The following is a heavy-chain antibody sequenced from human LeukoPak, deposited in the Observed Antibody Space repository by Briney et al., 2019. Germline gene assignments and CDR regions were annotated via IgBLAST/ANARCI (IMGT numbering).Heavy chain of an antibody. D-gene: IGHD1-14*01. V-gene: IGHV1-2*02. CDR3: ARHPAENDAFDI. CDR2: SNPNSGGT. Sequence: ASVKVSCKASGYTFTRYLMHWVRQARGQGLEWMDTSNPNSGGTNYAQKVQSTVTMSRDTSISTAYMVLSRVRSDDTAVYYCARHPAENDAFDIWGQGTMVTVSS. J-gene: IGHJ3*02. CDR1: GYTFTRYL.